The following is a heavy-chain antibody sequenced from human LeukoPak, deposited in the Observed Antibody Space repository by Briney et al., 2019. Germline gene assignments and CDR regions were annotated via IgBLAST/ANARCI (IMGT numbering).Heavy chain of an antibody. J-gene: IGHJ5*02. D-gene: IGHD3-10*01. CDR3: ARGPQFSGAGWFDP. V-gene: IGHV3-21*01. Sequence: GGSLRLSCAASGFTFSGYVMTWVRQAPGQGLECVSSITFSSSHIYYADSVKGRFTISRDNIKDSLYLPMNSLRAEDAAIYYCARGPQFSGAGWFDPWGQGTPVTVSS. CDR2: ITFSSSHI. CDR1: GFTFSGYV.